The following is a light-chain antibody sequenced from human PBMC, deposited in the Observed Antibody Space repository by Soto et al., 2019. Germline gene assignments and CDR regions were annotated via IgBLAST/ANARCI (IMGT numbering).Light chain of an antibody. J-gene: IGKJ4*01. CDR1: QSVTRS. V-gene: IGKV3-11*01. CDR3: QQRGSWPCT. CDR2: DAS. Sequence: VLTQSPATLSLSPGERATLSCMASQSVTRSLAWYQQKPVQAPRLLIYDASNRPTRITASFSGSWSGTDFTLTIRRLETEDLAVYSCQQRGSWPCTFVGGTKVELK.